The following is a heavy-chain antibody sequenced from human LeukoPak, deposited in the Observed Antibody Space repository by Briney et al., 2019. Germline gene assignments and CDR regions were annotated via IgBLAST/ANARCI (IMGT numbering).Heavy chain of an antibody. D-gene: IGHD2-15*01. J-gene: IGHJ4*02. V-gene: IGHV3-30*18. CDR2: ISYDGSNK. CDR3: VKDKNGRSQNFDY. Sequence: PGRSLRLSCAASGFTFSSYGMHWVRQAPGKGLEWVAVISYDGSNKYYADSVKGRFTISRDNSKNTLYLQMNSLRAEDTAVYYCVKDKNGRSQNFDYWGQGTLVTVSS. CDR1: GFTFSSYG.